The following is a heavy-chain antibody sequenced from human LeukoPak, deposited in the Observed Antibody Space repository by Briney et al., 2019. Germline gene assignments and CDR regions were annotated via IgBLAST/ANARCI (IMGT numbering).Heavy chain of an antibody. D-gene: IGHD1-26*01. J-gene: IGHJ4*02. CDR2: ISYDGSNK. CDR3: AKSSGFSGRYYFDY. V-gene: IGHV3-30*18. CDR1: GFTFSSYW. Sequence: GGSLRLSCAASGFTFSSYWMSWVRQAPGKGLEWVAVISYDGSNKYYADSVRGRFTISRDNSKNTLYLQMNSLRAEDTAVYYCAKSSGFSGRYYFDYWGQGTLVTVSS.